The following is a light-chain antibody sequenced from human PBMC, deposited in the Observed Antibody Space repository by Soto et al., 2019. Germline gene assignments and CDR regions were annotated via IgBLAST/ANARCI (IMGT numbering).Light chain of an antibody. Sequence: EIVMTQSPATLSVSPGDRAARSCRASQSVGSDLAWYQQKPGQAPRLLIYGASTRATGIPARFSGSGSGTEFTLTISSLQSEDFAIYFCQQYNNWPPDWTFGQGTKVEIK. CDR2: GAS. CDR3: QQYNNWPPDWT. V-gene: IGKV3-15*01. CDR1: QSVGSD. J-gene: IGKJ1*01.